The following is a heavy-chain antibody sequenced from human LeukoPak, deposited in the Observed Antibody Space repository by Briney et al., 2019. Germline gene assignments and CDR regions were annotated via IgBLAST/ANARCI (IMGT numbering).Heavy chain of an antibody. D-gene: IGHD3-10*01. CDR3: ARGRVRGFMRQYYYYYGMDV. J-gene: IGHJ6*02. CDR2: INHSGST. V-gene: IGHV4-34*01. CDR1: GGSSSGYY. Sequence: SETLSLTCAVYGGSSSGYYWSWFRQPPGKGLEWIGEINHSGSTNYNPSLKSRVTISVDTSKNQFSLKLSSVTAADTAVYYCARGRVRGFMRQYYYYYGMDVWGQGTTVTVSS.